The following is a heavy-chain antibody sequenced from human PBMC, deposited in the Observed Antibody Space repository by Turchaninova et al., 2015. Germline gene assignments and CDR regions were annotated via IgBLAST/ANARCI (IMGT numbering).Heavy chain of an antibody. J-gene: IGHJ3*01. CDR1: GGPFSGSY. CDR2: IYPSGST. Sequence: QVQLQQWGAGLLNSSETLSLPCGVYGGPFSGSYWCWIRPPQGKGLEWIEEIYPSGSTNYNPSLNSRVTISVDPSKNQFSLKLTSVTAADTAVYYCARFRWGDGFDVWGQGKMVTVSS. V-gene: IGHV4-34*02. D-gene: IGHD4-23*01. CDR3: ARFRWGDGFDV.